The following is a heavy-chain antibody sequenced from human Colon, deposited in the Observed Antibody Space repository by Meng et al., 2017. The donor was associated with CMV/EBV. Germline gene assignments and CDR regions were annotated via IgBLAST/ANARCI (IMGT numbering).Heavy chain of an antibody. D-gene: IGHD6-6*01. CDR3: MTPTGSSDY. CDR1: RFTFSNYR. CDR2: IKQDGSER. Sequence: GGSLRLSCAASRFTFSNYRMNWVRQAPGKGLEWVANIKQDGSERNYVDSVKGRFTISRDNAQNSLYLQMNSLRVEDTAIYYCMTPTGSSDYWGQGTLVTVSS. V-gene: IGHV3-7*01. J-gene: IGHJ4*02.